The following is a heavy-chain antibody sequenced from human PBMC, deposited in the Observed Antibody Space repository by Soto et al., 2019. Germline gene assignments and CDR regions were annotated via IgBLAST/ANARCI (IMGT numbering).Heavy chain of an antibody. CDR2: IYYSGST. V-gene: IGHV4-31*03. J-gene: IGHJ4*02. Sequence: RSLTCTVSGGSISSGGYYWSWIRQHPGKGLEWIGYIYYSGSTCYNPSLKSRVTISVDTSKNQFSLKLSSVTAADTAVYYCARGRRDYDSSGYYEWYYFDYWGQGTLATVS. CDR1: GGSISSGGYY. CDR3: ARGRRDYDSSGYYEWYYFDY. D-gene: IGHD3-22*01.